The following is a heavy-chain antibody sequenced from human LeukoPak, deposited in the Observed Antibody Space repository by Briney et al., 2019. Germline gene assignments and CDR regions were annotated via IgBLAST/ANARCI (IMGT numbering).Heavy chain of an antibody. CDR1: GFTFSSYG. J-gene: IGHJ4*02. Sequence: GGSLRLSCAASGFTFSSYGMHWVRQAPGKGLEWVAVIWYDGSNKYYADSVKGRFTISRDNSKNTLYLQMNSLRAEDTAVYYCAKDYGSGSYYNVYFDYWGQGTLVTVSS. CDR2: IWYDGSNK. CDR3: AKDYGSGSYYNVYFDY. D-gene: IGHD3-10*01. V-gene: IGHV3-33*06.